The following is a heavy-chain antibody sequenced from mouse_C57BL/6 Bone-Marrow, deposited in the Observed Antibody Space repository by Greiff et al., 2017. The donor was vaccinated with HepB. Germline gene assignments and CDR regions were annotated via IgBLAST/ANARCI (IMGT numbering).Heavy chain of an antibody. D-gene: IGHD2-4*01. Sequence: DVMLVESGGGLVQPGGSLKLSCAASGFTFSDYGMAWVRQAPRKGPEWVAFISNLAYSIYYADTVTGRFTISRENAKNTLYLEMSSLRSEDTAMYYCARRGGLRPYWYFDVWGTGTTVTVSS. J-gene: IGHJ1*03. CDR3: ARRGGLRPYWYFDV. CDR1: GFTFSDYG. CDR2: ISNLAYSI. V-gene: IGHV5-15*01.